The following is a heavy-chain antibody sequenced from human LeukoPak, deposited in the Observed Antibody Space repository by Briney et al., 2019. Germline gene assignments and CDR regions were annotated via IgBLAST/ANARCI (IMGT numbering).Heavy chain of an antibody. J-gene: IGHJ4*02. CDR2: ISRSGIT. CDR1: GFSVNNADY. D-gene: IGHD3-22*01. V-gene: IGHV4-38-2*02. CDR3: ARTMYYYDSSGPFDY. Sequence: PSETLSLTCSVSGFSVNNADYWAWVRQPPGKRLEWIGNISRSGITSYNPSLNSRITISVDRPKNQISLKLSSVTAADTAVYYCARTMYYYDSSGPFDYWGQGTLVTVSS.